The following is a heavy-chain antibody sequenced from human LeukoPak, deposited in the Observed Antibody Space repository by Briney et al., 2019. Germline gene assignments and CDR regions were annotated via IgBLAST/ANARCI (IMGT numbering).Heavy chain of an antibody. V-gene: IGHV3-23*01. CDR3: VKGGDGVKYGMDV. D-gene: IGHD2-8*01. Sequence: SGGSLRLSCAASGFTFSSYAMSWLPQAPGKGLEGVSDISGSGGSTYYADSVKGRFTISRDNSKNTLYLQLNSLRADDTAVYFCVKGGDGVKYGMDVWGQGTTVTVSS. CDR1: GFTFSSYA. J-gene: IGHJ6*02. CDR2: ISGSGGST.